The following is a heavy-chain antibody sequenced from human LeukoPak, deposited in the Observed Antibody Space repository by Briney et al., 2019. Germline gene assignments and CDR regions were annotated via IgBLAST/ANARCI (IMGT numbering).Heavy chain of an antibody. D-gene: IGHD3-22*01. CDR1: GFTLSGYW. V-gene: IGHV3-7*04. CDR3: ARDISPDDYFDSHKCYYDAFDI. Sequence: GGSLRLSCAASGFTLSGYWMTWVRQGPGKGLEWVANINRDGGQRSYVDPVKGRFAISRDNAKNSLYLQMSSLKTEDTAVYYCARDISPDDYFDSHKCYYDAFDIWGQGTLVTVSS. J-gene: IGHJ3*02. CDR2: INRDGGQR.